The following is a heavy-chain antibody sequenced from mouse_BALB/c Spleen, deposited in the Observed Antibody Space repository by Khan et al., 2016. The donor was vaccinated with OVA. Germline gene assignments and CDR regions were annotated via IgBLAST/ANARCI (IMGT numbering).Heavy chain of an antibody. CDR3: ARGGYCDKSLFDY. Sequence: QVQLQQSGPELVKPGASVKISCKASGFTFADYYLNWVKQKPGQGLEWIGWIYPGSGNTKYNEKFMGKATLTVDTSSSTAYMQLSSLASEDTAVYFCARGGYCDKSLFDYWGQGTTLTVSS. J-gene: IGHJ2*01. CDR1: GFTFADYY. CDR2: IYPGSGNT. V-gene: IGHV1-84*02. D-gene: IGHD2-14*01.